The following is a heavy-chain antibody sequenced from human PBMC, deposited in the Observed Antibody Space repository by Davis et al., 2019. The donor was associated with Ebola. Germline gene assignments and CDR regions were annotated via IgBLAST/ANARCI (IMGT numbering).Heavy chain of an antibody. Sequence: SETLSLTCSVSGASVRSDSYYWTWIRRPPGKGLEWLGYIFYTGSTNYNSSLKSRLTISRDTSTNQFSLKLTSMTAADTAVYYWAAEGDTWAYEDWGQGSLVTVSS. J-gene: IGHJ4*02. CDR3: AAEGDTWAYED. D-gene: IGHD2-21*02. CDR2: IFYTGST. CDR1: GASVRSDSYY. V-gene: IGHV4-61*01.